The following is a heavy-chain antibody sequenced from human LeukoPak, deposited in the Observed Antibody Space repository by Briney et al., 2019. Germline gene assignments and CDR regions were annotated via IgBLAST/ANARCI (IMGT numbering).Heavy chain of an antibody. J-gene: IGHJ4*02. CDR2: INPNSGGT. D-gene: IGHD2-2*01. V-gene: IGHV1-2*06. CDR1: GYTFTGYY. CDR3: ARDPYGGSTVDY. Sequence: ASVKVSCKASGYTFTGYYMHWVRQAPGQGLEWMGRINPNSGGTNYAQKFQGRVTMTRDTSISTAYMELSRLRSDDTAVYYCARDPYGGSTVDYGGQGTLVTVSS.